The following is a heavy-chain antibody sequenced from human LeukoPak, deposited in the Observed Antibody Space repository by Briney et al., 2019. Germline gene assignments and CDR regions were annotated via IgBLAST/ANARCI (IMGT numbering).Heavy chain of an antibody. Sequence: GGSLRLSCAASGFTFSNYWMGWVRQAPGKGLERVVNIKQDGSEEYYMDSVKGRFTISRDNAKKSLYLQMNSLRAEDTAVYYCARDKSVGATPFDYWGQGTLVTVSS. CDR3: ARDKSVGATPFDY. CDR1: GFTFSNYW. J-gene: IGHJ4*02. V-gene: IGHV3-7*05. D-gene: IGHD1-26*01. CDR2: IKQDGSEE.